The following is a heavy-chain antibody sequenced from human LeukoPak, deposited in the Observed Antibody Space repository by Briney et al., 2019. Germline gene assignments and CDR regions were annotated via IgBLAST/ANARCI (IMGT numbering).Heavy chain of an antibody. J-gene: IGHJ4*02. V-gene: IGHV4-59*01. D-gene: IGHD4-23*01. Sequence: SETLSLTCTVSGVSISSYYWSWIRQPPGKGLEWIGYIYYSGSTNYNPSLKSRVTISVDTSKNQFSLKLSSVTAADTAVYYCARAFPDGGDYSDYWGQGTLVTVSS. CDR3: ARAFPDGGDYSDY. CDR2: IYYSGST. CDR1: GVSISSYY.